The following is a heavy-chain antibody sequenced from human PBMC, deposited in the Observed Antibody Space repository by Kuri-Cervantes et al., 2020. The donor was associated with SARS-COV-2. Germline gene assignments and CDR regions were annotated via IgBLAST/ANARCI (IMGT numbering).Heavy chain of an antibody. CDR2: IIPIFGTA. V-gene: IGHV1-69*06. CDR1: GGTFSSYA. CDR3: ASGELGYCSSTKTYYYYYYMDV. J-gene: IGHJ6*03. D-gene: IGHD2-2*01. Sequence: SVKXSXXASGGTFSSYAISWVRQAPGQGLEWMGRIIPIFGTANYAQKFQGRVTITADKSTSTAYMELSSLRSEDTAVYYCASGELGYCSSTKTYYYYYYMDVWGKGTTVTVSS.